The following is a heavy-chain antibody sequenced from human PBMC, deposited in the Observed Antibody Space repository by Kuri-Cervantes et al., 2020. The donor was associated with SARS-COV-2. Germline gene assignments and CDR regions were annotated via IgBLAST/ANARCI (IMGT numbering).Heavy chain of an antibody. CDR1: GFTFSNYG. D-gene: IGHD1-1*01. J-gene: IGHJ4*02. CDR3: VRDGDHWNFDY. Sequence: GGSLRLSCAASGFTFSNYGMHWVRQAPGKGLEWVAVISYDGSNKYYADSVKGRFTISRDNSKNTLYLQMNSLRAEDTAVYYCVRDGDHWNFDYWGQGTLVTVSS. CDR2: ISYDGSNK. V-gene: IGHV3-30*03.